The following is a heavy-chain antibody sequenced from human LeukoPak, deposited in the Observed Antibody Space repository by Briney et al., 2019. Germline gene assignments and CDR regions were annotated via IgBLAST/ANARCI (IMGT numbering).Heavy chain of an antibody. V-gene: IGHV4-59*01. CDR2: IYYSGST. J-gene: IGHJ5*02. D-gene: IGHD3-22*01. CDR1: GGSISSYY. Sequence: RASETLSLTCTVSGGSISSYYWSWIRQSPGKGLEWIGYIYYSGSTNYNPSLKSRVTISVDTSKNQFSLKLSSVTAADTAVYYCASEHFIVVVISSNWFDPWGQGTLVTVSS. CDR3: ASEHFIVVVISSNWFDP.